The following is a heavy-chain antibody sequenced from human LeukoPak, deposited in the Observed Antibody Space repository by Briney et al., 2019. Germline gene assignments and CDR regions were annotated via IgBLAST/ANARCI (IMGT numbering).Heavy chain of an antibody. CDR1: GFN. J-gene: IGHJ4*02. CDR3: ARDRGYSYGYDLDY. V-gene: IGHV3-21*01. D-gene: IGHD5-18*01. Sequence: PGGSLRLSCAASGFNMNWIRKAPGKGLEWGSSISSSANYIYYADSLRGRFTISRDNAKNSLYLQMNSLRVEDTAVYYCARDRGYSYGYDLDYWGQGTLITVSS. CDR2: ISSSANYI.